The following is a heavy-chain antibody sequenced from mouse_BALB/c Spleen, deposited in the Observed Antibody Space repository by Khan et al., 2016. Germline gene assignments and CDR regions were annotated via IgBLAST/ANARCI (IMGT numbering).Heavy chain of an antibody. CDR1: GYSFTDYF. V-gene: IGHV1-20*02. D-gene: IGHD2-14*01. Sequence: VQLQQSGPELVKPGASVKISCKASGYSFTDYFMNWVMQSHGKSLEWIGRINPYNGDTFFNQKFKSKATLTVDRYTSKAHKEHRILAAEDAAVYYCARYWYDAYFDVWGAGTTVTVSS. J-gene: IGHJ1*01. CDR3: ARYWYDAYFDV. CDR2: INPYNGDT.